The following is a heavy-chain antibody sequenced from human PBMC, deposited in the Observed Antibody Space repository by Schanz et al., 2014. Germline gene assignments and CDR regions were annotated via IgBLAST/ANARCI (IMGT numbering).Heavy chain of an antibody. D-gene: IGHD5-12*01. Sequence: EVQLLESGGGLVQPGGSLRLSCAASGITFSSHSFNWVRQAPGKGLEWISYITYNGGTIYYADSVKGRFTVSRDNSKNTLYLQLNSLRAEDTAVYYCARDFHGYGPHLDYWGQGSLVTVSS. V-gene: IGHV3-48*01. CDR2: ITYNGGTI. CDR3: ARDFHGYGPHLDY. CDR1: GITFSSHS. J-gene: IGHJ4*02.